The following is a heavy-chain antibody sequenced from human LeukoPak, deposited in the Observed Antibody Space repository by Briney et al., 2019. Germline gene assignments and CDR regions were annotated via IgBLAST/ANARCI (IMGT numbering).Heavy chain of an antibody. CDR2: VNNNNGGT. CDR1: GYTFIDFY. D-gene: IGHD2-2*01. CDR3: ARDSAPATGLSLDY. Sequence: ASVKVSCKASGYTFIDFYVHWFRQAPGQGLEWVGEVNNNNGGTKYVQKFQGRVTLTRDTSIRTAYLELSGLRSDDTAVYYCARDSAPATGLSLDYWGQGTLVTVSS. J-gene: IGHJ4*02. V-gene: IGHV1-2*02.